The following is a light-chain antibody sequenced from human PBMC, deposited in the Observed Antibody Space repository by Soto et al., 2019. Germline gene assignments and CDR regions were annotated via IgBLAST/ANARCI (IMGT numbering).Light chain of an antibody. V-gene: IGKV1-39*01. CDR1: ETIARY. Sequence: SSLSASVGDRVTITCRASETIARYLNWYQQKPGKAPNLLIYAASTLKSGFPSRFSGTGSGTDFTLTISRLQPEDFATYYCQQTYNPPRTFGQGTKVDIK. CDR3: QQTYNPPRT. CDR2: AAS. J-gene: IGKJ1*01.